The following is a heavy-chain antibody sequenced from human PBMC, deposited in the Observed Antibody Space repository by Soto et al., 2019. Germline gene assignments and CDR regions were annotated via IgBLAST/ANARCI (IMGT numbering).Heavy chain of an antibody. J-gene: IGHJ6*02. CDR2: IWYDGSNK. CDR1: GFTCSSYG. CDR3: ARGGGQAYYYYGMDV. V-gene: IGHV3-33*08. D-gene: IGHD1-26*01. Sequence: GGSLRLSCAASGFTCSSYGMHWVRQAPGKGLEWVAVIWYDGSNKYYADSVKGRFTISRDNSKNTLYLQMNSLRAEDTAVYYCARGGGQAYYYYGMDVWGQGTTVTVSS.